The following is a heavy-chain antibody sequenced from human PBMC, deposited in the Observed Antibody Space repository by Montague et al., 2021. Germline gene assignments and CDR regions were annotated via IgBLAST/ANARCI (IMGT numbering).Heavy chain of an antibody. CDR3: ARVFSSWYVGWFDP. CDR1: GASITSNIYY. CDR2: IYYSGNS. D-gene: IGHD6-13*01. Sequence: SETLSLTCTVSGASITSNIYYWGWTRQSPGKGLEWIGSIYYSGNSFHQPSLKSRITMAVGTSKNQFSLKLSSVTAADTAIYYCARVFSSWYVGWFDPWGQGTLVTVSS. J-gene: IGHJ5*02. V-gene: IGHV4-39*07.